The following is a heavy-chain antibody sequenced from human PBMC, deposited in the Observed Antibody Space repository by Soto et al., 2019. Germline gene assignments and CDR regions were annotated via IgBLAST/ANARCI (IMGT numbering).Heavy chain of an antibody. J-gene: IGHJ3*02. CDR1: GFTFTSSA. V-gene: IGHV1-58*02. CDR3: AALTYVEMATEDAFDI. CDR2: IVVGSGNT. Sequence: ASVKVSCKASGFTFTSSAMQWVRQARGQRLEWIGWIVVGSGNTNYAQKFQERVTITRDMSTSTAYMELSSLRSEDTAVYYCAALTYVEMATEDAFDIWGQGTMVTVSS. D-gene: IGHD5-12*01.